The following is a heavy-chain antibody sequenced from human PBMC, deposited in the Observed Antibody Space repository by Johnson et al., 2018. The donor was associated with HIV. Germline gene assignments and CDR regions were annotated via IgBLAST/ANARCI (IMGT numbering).Heavy chain of an antibody. J-gene: IGHJ3*02. CDR3: ARDRGLPGVAEAGNAFDI. CDR2: IGTAGDT. CDR1: GFTFSSYA. V-gene: IGHV3-13*01. D-gene: IGHD6-13*01. Sequence: VQLVESGGELVQPGGSLRLSCAASGFTFSSYAMHWVRQATGKGLEWVSAIGTAGDTSYPGSVKGRFTISRDNSKNTLYLKMNSLRAEDTAVYYCARDRGLPGVAEAGNAFDIWGQGTLVTVSS.